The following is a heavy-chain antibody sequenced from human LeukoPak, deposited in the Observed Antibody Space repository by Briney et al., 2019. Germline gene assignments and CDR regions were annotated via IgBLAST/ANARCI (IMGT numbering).Heavy chain of an antibody. Sequence: PGGSLRLSCAASGFTFNSYGMSWVRQAPGKGLEWVSGISGSGGSAYYADSVKGRFTISRDNSKNTLYLQMNSLRAEDTAVYYCARDQDYFDYWGQGTPVTVSS. CDR3: ARDQDYFDY. J-gene: IGHJ4*02. V-gene: IGHV3-23*01. CDR1: GFTFNSYG. CDR2: ISGSGGSA.